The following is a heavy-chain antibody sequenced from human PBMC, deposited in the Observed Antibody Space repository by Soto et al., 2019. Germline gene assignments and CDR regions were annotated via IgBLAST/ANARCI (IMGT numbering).Heavy chain of an antibody. CDR1: GYTFTSYD. CDR2: MNPNSGNT. V-gene: IGHV1-8*01. J-gene: IGHJ4*02. D-gene: IGHD2-2*01. Sequence: ASVKVSCKASGYTFTSYDINWVRQATGQGLEWVGWMNPNSGNTGYAQKFQGRVTMTRNTSMSTAYMELGSLRSEDTAVYYCARDGVVVPAAMESFDYWAQGTQVTVSS. CDR3: ARDGVVVPAAMESFDY.